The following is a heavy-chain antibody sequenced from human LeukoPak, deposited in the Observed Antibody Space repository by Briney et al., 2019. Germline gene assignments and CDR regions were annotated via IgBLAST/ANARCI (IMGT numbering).Heavy chain of an antibody. CDR2: INPSGGST. CDR3: ARELSGSYQNHWFDP. CDR1: GYTFTSYY. J-gene: IGHJ5*02. V-gene: IGHV1-46*01. Sequence: ASVKVSCKASGYTFTSYYMHWVRQAPGQGLEWMGIINPSGGSTSYAQKFQGRVTMTRDMSTSTVYMELSSLRSEDTAVYYCARELSGSYQNHWFDPWGQGTLVTVSS. D-gene: IGHD1-26*01.